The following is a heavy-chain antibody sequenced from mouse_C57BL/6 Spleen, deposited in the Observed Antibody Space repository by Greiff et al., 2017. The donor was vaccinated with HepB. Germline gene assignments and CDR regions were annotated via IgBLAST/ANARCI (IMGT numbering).Heavy chain of an antibody. V-gene: IGHV5-17*01. Sequence: EVQLVESGGGLVKPGGSLKLSCAASGFTFSDYGMHWVRQAPEKGLEWVAYISSGSSTIYYADTVKGRFTISRDNAKNTLFLQMTSLRSEDTAMYYWARQTDGYNPSLAYWGQGTLVTVSA. CDR3: ARQTDGYNPSLAY. CDR2: ISSGSSTI. J-gene: IGHJ3*01. CDR1: GFTFSDYG. D-gene: IGHD2-3*01.